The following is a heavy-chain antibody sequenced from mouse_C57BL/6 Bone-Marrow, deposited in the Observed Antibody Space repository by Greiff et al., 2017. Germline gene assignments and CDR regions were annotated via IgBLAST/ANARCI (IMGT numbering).Heavy chain of an antibody. J-gene: IGHJ2*01. D-gene: IGHD2-3*01. Sequence: VQLQQSGPELVKPGASVKISCKASGYAFSSSWMNWVKQRPGKGLEWIGRIYPGDGDTNYNGKFKGKDTLTADKSSSTAYMQLSSLTSEDSAVYFCARGKDGYYYFDYWGQGTTLTVSS. CDR3: ARGKDGYYYFDY. CDR1: GYAFSSSW. V-gene: IGHV1-82*01. CDR2: IYPGDGDT.